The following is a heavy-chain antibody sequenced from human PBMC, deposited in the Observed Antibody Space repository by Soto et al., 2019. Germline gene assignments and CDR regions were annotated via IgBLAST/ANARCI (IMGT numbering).Heavy chain of an antibody. CDR1: GYTFTSYG. CDR3: AREATIPYYYYYMDV. CDR2: ISAYNGNT. J-gene: IGHJ6*03. D-gene: IGHD5-12*01. V-gene: IGHV1-18*01. Sequence: ASVKVSCKASGYTFTSYGISWVRQAPGQGLEWMGWISAYNGNTNYAQKLQGRVTMTTDTSTSTAYMELRSLRSDDTAVYHCAREATIPYYYYYMDVWGKGTTVTVSS.